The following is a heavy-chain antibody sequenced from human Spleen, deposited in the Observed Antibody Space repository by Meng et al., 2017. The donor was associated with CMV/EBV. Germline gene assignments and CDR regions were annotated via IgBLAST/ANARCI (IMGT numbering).Heavy chain of an antibody. V-gene: IGHV4-39*01. D-gene: IGHD3-10*01. CDR1: GGSISSSSYY. CDR3: ARHETGWFGELLQYYYYYYGMDV. J-gene: IGHJ6*02. CDR2: IYYSGIT. Sequence: SETLSLTCTVSGGSISSSSYYWGWIRQPPGKGLEWIGSIYYSGITYYNPSLKSRVTISVDTSKNQFSLKLSSVTAADTAVYYCARHETGWFGELLQYYYYYYGMDVWGQGTTVTVSS.